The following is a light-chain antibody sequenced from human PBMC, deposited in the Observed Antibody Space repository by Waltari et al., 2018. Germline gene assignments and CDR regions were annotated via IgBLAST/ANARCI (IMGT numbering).Light chain of an antibody. Sequence: QTALTQPASVSGSPGQSITISCAGTRSDVGDYNYVSWYQQYPGEAPKLIIYDVSHRPSGVSNRFSGSKSGNTASLTISGLQAEDEADYYCSSYISDDTLDVFGTGTKVTVL. V-gene: IGLV2-14*03. CDR1: RSDVGDYNY. CDR2: DVS. CDR3: SSYISDDTLDV. J-gene: IGLJ1*01.